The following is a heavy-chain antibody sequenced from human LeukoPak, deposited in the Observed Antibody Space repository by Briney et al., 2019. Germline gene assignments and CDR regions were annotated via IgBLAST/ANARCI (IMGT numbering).Heavy chain of an antibody. CDR1: GGSFSGYY. CDR2: INHSGST. D-gene: IGHD1-14*01. CDR3: ARTRYHRAQTKTFDY. V-gene: IGHV4-34*01. Sequence: PSETLSLTCAVYGGSFSGYYWSWIRQPPGKGLEWIGEINHSGSTNYNPSLKSRVTISVDTSKNQFSLKLSSVTAADTAAYYCARTRYHRAQTKTFDYWGQGTLVTVSS. J-gene: IGHJ4*02.